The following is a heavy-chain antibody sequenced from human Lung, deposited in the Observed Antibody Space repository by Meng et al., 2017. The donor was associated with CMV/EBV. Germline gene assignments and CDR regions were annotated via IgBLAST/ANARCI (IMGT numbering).Heavy chain of an antibody. Sequence: GGSLRLXCAASGFTFSTFAMSWVRQAPGKGLQWVSVIYSGDDSTYYADSVKGRFTISRDNSKNMLYLQMNSLRAEDSAVYFCAKGKWGGYYYYYGMDVWGRGTRVTVPS. CDR1: GFTFSTFA. CDR2: IYSGDDST. V-gene: IGHV3-23*03. D-gene: IGHD1-26*01. CDR3: AKGKWGGYYYYYGMDV. J-gene: IGHJ6*02.